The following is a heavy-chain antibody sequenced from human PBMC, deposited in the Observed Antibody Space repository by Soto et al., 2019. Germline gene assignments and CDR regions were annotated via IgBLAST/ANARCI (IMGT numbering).Heavy chain of an antibody. CDR2: IIAIFGTA. D-gene: IGHD5-12*01. V-gene: IGHV1-69*01. CDR3: ARRGYSGYVLVWGMDV. J-gene: IGHJ6*02. CDR1: GGTFSSYA. Sequence: QVQLVQSGAEVKKPGSSVKVSCKASGGTFSSYAISWVRQAPGQGLEWMGGIIAIFGTANDAQNFKGRVTITADESTSTAYIELSSLRSEDTAVYYCARRGYSGYVLVWGMDVWGQGTTVTVSS.